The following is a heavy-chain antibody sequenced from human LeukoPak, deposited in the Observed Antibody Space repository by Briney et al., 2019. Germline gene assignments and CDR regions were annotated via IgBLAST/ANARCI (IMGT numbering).Heavy chain of an antibody. D-gene: IGHD3-3*01. Sequence: GGSLRLSCSTSGFIFGDYAMGWVRQAPGKGLEWVSFIRSRNYGGTTEYAASVRGRFTISRDDSKRIAYLQMDSLNIDDTGIYYCTGMWLWSGDLGDWWGQGTLVIVSS. CDR2: IRSRNYGGTT. CDR1: GFIFGDYA. J-gene: IGHJ4*02. CDR3: TGMWLWSGDLGDW. V-gene: IGHV3-49*04.